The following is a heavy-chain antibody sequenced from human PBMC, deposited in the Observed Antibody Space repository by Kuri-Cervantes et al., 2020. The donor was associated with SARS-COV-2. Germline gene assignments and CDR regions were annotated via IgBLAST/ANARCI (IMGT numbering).Heavy chain of an antibody. V-gene: IGHV1-69*13. Sequence: SSVKVPCKASGYTFNSCGISWVRQAPGQGLAWMDGIIPIFGTANYAQKFQGRVTITADDSTITAYMELSGLISDDTAVYYCAREGTMGERAFDIWGQGTMVTVSS. D-gene: IGHD3-10*01. J-gene: IGHJ3*02. CDR2: IIPIFGTA. CDR1: GYTFNSCG. CDR3: AREGTMGERAFDI.